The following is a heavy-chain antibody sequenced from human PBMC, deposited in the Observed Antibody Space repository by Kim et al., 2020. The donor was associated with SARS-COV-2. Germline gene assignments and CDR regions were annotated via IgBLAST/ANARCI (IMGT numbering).Heavy chain of an antibody. J-gene: IGHJ5*02. CDR2: THYSGSA. Sequence: SETLSLTCTVSDGSISNYYWSWIRQPPGKGLEWIVHTHYSGSADYNHSLKSRATVSVDTSKNQFSLRLSSVTAADTAVYYCARWIRGSESNLFHPWGQGT. D-gene: IGHD3-10*01. V-gene: IGHV4-59*08. CDR1: DGSISNYY. CDR3: ARWIRGSESNLFHP.